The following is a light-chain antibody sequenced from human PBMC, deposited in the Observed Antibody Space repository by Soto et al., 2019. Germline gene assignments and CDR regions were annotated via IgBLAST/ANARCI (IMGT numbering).Light chain of an antibody. Sequence: QSALTQPASVSGSPGQSITISCTGTSSDVGGYNYVSWYQQHPGKAPKLMIYDVSDRPSGVSNRFSGSKSGNTASLTISGLQAEDEADYYCSSYTNRGTLDIFGTGNKLTVL. V-gene: IGLV2-14*01. CDR1: SSDVGGYNY. CDR2: DVS. J-gene: IGLJ1*01. CDR3: SSYTNRGTLDI.